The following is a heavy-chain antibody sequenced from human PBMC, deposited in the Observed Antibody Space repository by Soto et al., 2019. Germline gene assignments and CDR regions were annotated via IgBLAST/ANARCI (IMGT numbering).Heavy chain of an antibody. CDR1: GGSISSDGDYYR. CDR2: IYDSGSP. V-gene: IGHV4-31*03. CDR3: ARVRENYFDS. Sequence: QMQLQESGPGLVSPSQTLSLTCTVSGGSISSDGDYYRWSWIRQHPGKGLEWIGYIYDSGSPYYHPXLXXRVTVSVDTSKNQFSLKLSSLTAADTAVYYCARVRENYFDSWGQGILVTVSS. J-gene: IGHJ4*02.